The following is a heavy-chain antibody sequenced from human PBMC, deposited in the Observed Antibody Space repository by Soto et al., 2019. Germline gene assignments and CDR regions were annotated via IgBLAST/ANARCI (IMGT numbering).Heavy chain of an antibody. V-gene: IGHV4-30-2*01. CDR1: GGSISGGGFS. J-gene: IGHJ6*02. Sequence: PSETLSLTCAVSGGSISGGGFSWSWIRQPPGKGLEWIGYILHTGGTQYNPSLKSRVSMSVDKSKNQFSLNLTSVTAADTAVYYCARDDWYSYYHYAMDVRGQGTTVTVS. D-gene: IGHD3-9*01. CDR2: ILHTGGT. CDR3: ARDDWYSYYHYAMDV.